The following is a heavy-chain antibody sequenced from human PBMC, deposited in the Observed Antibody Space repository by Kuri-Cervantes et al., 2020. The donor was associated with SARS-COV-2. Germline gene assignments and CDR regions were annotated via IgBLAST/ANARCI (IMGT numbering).Heavy chain of an antibody. D-gene: IGHD6-6*01. V-gene: IGHV1-18*01. J-gene: IGHJ6*03. CDR3: ARDGLYSSSYYYYMDV. CDR1: GYTFTSYG. Sequence: ASVKVSCKASGYTFTSYGISWVRQAPGQGLEWMGWISAYNGNTNYAQKLQGRVTMTTDTPTSTAYMELRRLRSDDTAVYYCARDGLYSSSYYYYMDVWGEGTTVTVSS. CDR2: ISAYNGNT.